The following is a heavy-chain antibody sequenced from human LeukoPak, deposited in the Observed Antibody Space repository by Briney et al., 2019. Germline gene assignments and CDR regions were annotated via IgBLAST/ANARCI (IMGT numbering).Heavy chain of an antibody. Sequence: SETLSLTCTVSGGSISGQYWSWIRQPPGKGLEWIGFVSYSGSTNYNPSLNGRVTISLDTSKNQFSLRLNSVNGADTAVYYCAGRGASSRYFDYWGQGTLVTVSS. J-gene: IGHJ4*02. CDR3: AGRGASSRYFDY. V-gene: IGHV4-59*11. CDR1: GGSISGQY. CDR2: VSYSGST. D-gene: IGHD1-26*01.